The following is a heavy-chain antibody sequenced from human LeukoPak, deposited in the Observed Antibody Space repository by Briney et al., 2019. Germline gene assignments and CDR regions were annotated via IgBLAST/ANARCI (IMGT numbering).Heavy chain of an antibody. CDR2: FDPYTGDA. V-gene: IGHV1-2*06. Sequence: GAAVKVSCKVSGHTFTGYYMHWVRQAPGHGLEWMGRFDPYTGDANYAQKFQGRVSVTRDTSVSTDYMELSSLSSDDTAIYYCAHGGGSYGGVWGQGTMVAISS. CDR1: GHTFTGYY. D-gene: IGHD1-26*01. CDR3: AHGGGSYGGV. J-gene: IGHJ3*01.